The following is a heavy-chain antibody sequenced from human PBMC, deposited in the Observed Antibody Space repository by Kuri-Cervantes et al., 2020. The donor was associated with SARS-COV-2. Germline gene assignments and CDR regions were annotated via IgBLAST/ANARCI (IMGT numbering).Heavy chain of an antibody. CDR1: GGSISSSSYY. CDR2: IYYSGST. Sequence: SETLSLTCTVSGGSISSSSYYWGWIRQPPGKGLEWIGSIYYSGSTYYNPSLKSRVTISVDTSKNQFSLKLSSVTAADTAVYYCARVRNYDFWSGYYTGRHYYFDYWGQGTLVTVSS. CDR3: ARVRNYDFWSGYYTGRHYYFDY. D-gene: IGHD3-3*01. J-gene: IGHJ4*02. V-gene: IGHV4-39*01.